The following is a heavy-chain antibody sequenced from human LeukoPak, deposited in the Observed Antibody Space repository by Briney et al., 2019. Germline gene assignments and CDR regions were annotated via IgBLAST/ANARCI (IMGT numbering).Heavy chain of an antibody. CDR1: EFTFSSYG. Sequence: GGSLRLSCAASEFTFSSYGMHWVRQAPGKGLDWVAFIRYDGSNKYYADSVKGRFTISRDNSKNTLYLQMNSLRAEDTAVYYCATTNPDYYDSSGYPDYWGQGTLVTVSS. CDR2: IRYDGSNK. J-gene: IGHJ4*02. CDR3: ATTNPDYYDSSGYPDY. V-gene: IGHV3-30*02. D-gene: IGHD3-22*01.